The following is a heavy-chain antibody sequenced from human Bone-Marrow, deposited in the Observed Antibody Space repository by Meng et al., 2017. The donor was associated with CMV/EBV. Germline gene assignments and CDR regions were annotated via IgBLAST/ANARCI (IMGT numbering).Heavy chain of an antibody. V-gene: IGHV4-4*02. CDR1: GGSISSNNW. D-gene: IGHD5-24*01. Sequence: SGGSISSNNWWSWVRQPTGKGLEWIGEVHHSGSTNYNPSLKSRVSISVDKSKNRFSLKLGSVTAADTAVYYCARTRQLWPYVALDHWGQGTLVTVSS. CDR2: VHHSGST. J-gene: IGHJ4*02. CDR3: ARTRQLWPYVALDH.